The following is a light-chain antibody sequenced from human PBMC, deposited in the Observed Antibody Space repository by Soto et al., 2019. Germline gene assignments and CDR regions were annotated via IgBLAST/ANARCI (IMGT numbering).Light chain of an antibody. CDR3: QQLSGYHIT. V-gene: IGKV1-9*01. CDR2: VAS. Sequence: DIQLTQSPSFLSASVGDRVTITCRASQGIRNYLARYQQKAGQAPKLVFNVASSLQSGVPSRFSGSGSGTEFTLTVSSLQHEDFETYYCQQLSGYHITLGQGTRLEIK. J-gene: IGKJ5*01. CDR1: QGIRNY.